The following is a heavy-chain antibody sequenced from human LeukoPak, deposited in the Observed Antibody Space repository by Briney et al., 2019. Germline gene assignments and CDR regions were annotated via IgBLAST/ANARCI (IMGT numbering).Heavy chain of an antibody. J-gene: IGHJ4*02. CDR3: ARLSYDSSGYYYGYFDY. Sequence: KPGESLKISCKGSGYSFTSYCIGWVRQMPGKGLEWMGIIYPGDSDTRYSPSFQGQVTISADKSISTAYLQWSSLKASDTAMYYCARLSYDSSGYYYGYFDYWGQGTLVTVSS. D-gene: IGHD3-22*01. CDR1: GYSFTSYC. CDR2: IYPGDSDT. V-gene: IGHV5-51*03.